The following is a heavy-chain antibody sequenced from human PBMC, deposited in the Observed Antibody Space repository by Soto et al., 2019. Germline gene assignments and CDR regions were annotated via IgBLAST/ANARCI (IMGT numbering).Heavy chain of an antibody. CDR3: AKSRYHYYYGMDV. CDR2: ISYDGSNK. J-gene: IGHJ6*02. CDR1: GCTLSNYG. Sequence: GGPRGVSEGASGCTLSNYGMHWVRQAPGKGLEWVAVISYDGSNKYYADSVKGRFTISRDNSKNTLYLQMNSLRAEDTAVYYCAKSRYHYYYGMDVWGQGTTVTVSS. V-gene: IGHV3-30*18.